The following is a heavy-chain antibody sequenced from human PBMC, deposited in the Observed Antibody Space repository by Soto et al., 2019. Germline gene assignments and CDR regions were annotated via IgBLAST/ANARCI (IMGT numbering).Heavy chain of an antibody. Sequence: GGSLRLSCAASGFTFSDSYMAWIRQAPGKGLEWVSYISSTGSLISYADSVKGRFTISRDNAKNPLYLQMNSLRAEDTAVYYCARDLGYYDSSGYFDYWGQGTLVTVS. V-gene: IGHV3-11*01. CDR3: ARDLGYYDSSGYFDY. CDR1: GFTFSDSY. J-gene: IGHJ4*02. D-gene: IGHD3-22*01. CDR2: ISSTGSLI.